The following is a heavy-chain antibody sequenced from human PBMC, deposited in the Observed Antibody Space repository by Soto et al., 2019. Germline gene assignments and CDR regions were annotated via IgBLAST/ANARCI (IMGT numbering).Heavy chain of an antibody. CDR2: IKQDGSEK. J-gene: IGHJ5*02. Sequence: PGGALSLLGSASGTPLSSDWKGWVRHDPGKGLEWVANIKQDGSEKYYVDSVKGRFTISRDNAKNSLYLQMNSLRAEDTAVYYCARLVRGVIITFSPWGQGTLLTVSS. V-gene: IGHV3-7*01. CDR3: ARLVRGVIITFSP. CDR1: GTPLSSDW. D-gene: IGHD3-10*01.